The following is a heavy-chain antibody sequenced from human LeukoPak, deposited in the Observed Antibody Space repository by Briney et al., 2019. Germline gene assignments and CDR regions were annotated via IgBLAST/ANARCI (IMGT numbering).Heavy chain of an antibody. D-gene: IGHD3-10*01. CDR3: ARASRGYYYGSGSSYFDY. CDR1: GGSFSGYY. V-gene: IGHV4-34*01. CDR2: INHSGST. J-gene: IGHJ4*02. Sequence: SETLSLTCAVYGGSFSGYYWSWIRQPPGKGLEWIGEINHSGSTNYNPSLKSRVTISVDTSKNQFSLKLSSVTAADTAVYYCARASRGYYYGSGSSYFDYWGQGTLVTVSS.